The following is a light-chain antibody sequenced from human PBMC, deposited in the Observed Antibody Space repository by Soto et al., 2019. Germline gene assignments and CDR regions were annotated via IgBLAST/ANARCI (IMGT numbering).Light chain of an antibody. CDR3: CSYAGGRTYV. Sequence: QSALTQPASVSGSPGQSITISCTGTSSDVGNYNLVSWYQQHPGKAPKLMISEVSNRPSGVSNRFSGSKSGNTASLTISGIQAEDEADYYCCSYAGGRTYVFGTGTKLTVL. J-gene: IGLJ1*01. CDR1: SSDVGNYNL. CDR2: EVS. V-gene: IGLV2-23*02.